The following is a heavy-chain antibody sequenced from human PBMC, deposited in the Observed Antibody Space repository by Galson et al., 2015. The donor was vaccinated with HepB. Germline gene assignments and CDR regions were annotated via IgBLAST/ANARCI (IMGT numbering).Heavy chain of an antibody. J-gene: IGHJ3*02. CDR1: GYSFTTYW. CDR2: IYPGDSDT. Sequence: QSGAEVKKPGESLKVSCKGSGYSFTTYWIGWVRQMPGKGLEWMGIIYPGDSDTRYSPSFQGQVTISADKSISTAYLQWSSLKASDTAMYYCARPATTVVTLDAFNIWGQGTMVTVSS. D-gene: IGHD4-23*01. V-gene: IGHV5-51*01. CDR3: ARPATTVVTLDAFNI.